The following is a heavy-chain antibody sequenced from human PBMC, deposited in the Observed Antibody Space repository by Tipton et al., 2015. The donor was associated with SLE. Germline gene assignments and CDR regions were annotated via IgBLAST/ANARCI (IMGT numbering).Heavy chain of an antibody. J-gene: IGHJ5*02. CDR3: ARHRTYSSSWDGYNWFDP. V-gene: IGHV4-59*08. CDR1: GGSFSGYY. CDR2: IYDSGST. D-gene: IGHD6-13*01. Sequence: LRLSCTVSGGSFSGYYWNWIRQPPGKGLEWIGYIYDSGSTNFNPSLKSRVTISVDTSKNQFSLKLSSVTAADTAVYYCARHRTYSSSWDGYNWFDPWGQGTLVTVSS.